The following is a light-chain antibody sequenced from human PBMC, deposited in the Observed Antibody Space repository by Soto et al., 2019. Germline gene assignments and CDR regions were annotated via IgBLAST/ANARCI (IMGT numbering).Light chain of an antibody. V-gene: IGKV1-5*01. CDR2: DAS. CDR3: QQYDKCST. Sequence: DIQMTQSPSTLSASLGDRVTISCRASQSIRSWLAWYQQKPGKAPNLLIYDASTLQGGVPSRFSGSGSGTEFTLTVTSLQPEDFATYFCQQYDKCSTFGHGTKVDIK. CDR1: QSIRSW. J-gene: IGKJ1*01.